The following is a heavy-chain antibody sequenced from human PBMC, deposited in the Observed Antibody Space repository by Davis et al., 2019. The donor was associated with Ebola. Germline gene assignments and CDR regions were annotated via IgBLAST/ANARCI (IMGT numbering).Heavy chain of an antibody. V-gene: IGHV4-34*01. CDR3: ARHSGSYGYYFDY. Sequence: SETLSLTCAVYGESFSGYYWTWIRQPPGKGLEWIGEINHSRSTNYNPSLKSRVSISVDTSKYQFSLKLTSVTAADTAVYYCARHSGSYGYYFDYWGRGTLVTVSS. CDR1: GESFSGYY. J-gene: IGHJ4*02. D-gene: IGHD1-26*01. CDR2: INHSRST.